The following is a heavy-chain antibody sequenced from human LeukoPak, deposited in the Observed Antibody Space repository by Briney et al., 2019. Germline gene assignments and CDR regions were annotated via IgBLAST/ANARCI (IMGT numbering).Heavy chain of an antibody. CDR3: AASPSYYDILTGYYTLGYFDY. V-gene: IGHV3-53*01. D-gene: IGHD3-9*01. J-gene: IGHJ4*02. CDR2: IYSGGST. Sequence: GGSLRLSCAASGFTVSSNYMSWVRQAPGKGLEWVSVIYSGGSTYYADSVKGRFTISRDNSKNTLYLQMNSLRAEDAAVYYCAASPSYYDILTGYYTLGYFDYWGQGTLVTVSS. CDR1: GFTVSSNY.